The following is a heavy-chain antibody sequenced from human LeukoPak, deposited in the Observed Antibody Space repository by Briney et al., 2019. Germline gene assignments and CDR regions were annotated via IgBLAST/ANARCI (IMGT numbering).Heavy chain of an antibody. J-gene: IGHJ4*02. CDR2: ISGSGSST. CDR3: AKHKTALIKSNFDY. CDR1: GFTFSSYA. Sequence: GGSLRLSCAASGFTFSSYAMSWVRQAPGKGLEWASVISGSGSSTYYADSVKGRFTISRDNSKNTLYLQMNSLRAEDTAVYYCAKHKTALIKSNFDYWGQGTLVTVSS. D-gene: IGHD5-18*01. V-gene: IGHV3-23*01.